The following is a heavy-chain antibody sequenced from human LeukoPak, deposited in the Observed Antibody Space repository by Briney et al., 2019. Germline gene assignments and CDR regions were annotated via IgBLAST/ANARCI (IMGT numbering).Heavy chain of an antibody. CDR2: VFGGGGT. CDR1: GLSVSSTF. D-gene: IGHD3-22*01. Sequence: GGSLRLSCAASGLSVSSTFMSWVRQTPGKXLEWVSSVFGGGGTRYAASVMGRFTIPRDNSKSTLYLQMNSLRAEDTAVYYCARTYTNNAGYYLYWGQGTLVTVSS. CDR3: ARTYTNNAGYYLY. V-gene: IGHV3-53*01. J-gene: IGHJ4*02.